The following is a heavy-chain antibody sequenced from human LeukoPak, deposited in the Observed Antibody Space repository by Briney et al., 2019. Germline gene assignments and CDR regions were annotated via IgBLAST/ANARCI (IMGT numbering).Heavy chain of an antibody. CDR3: AREAKRVEGHFDY. J-gene: IGHJ4*02. CDR2: INQGGTA. Sequence: PSETLSLTCVVYGGSSSTKEWSWIRQSPGKGLEWIGQINQGGTATYSASLKSRVTISGDMSKTQFSLRLTSVTAADTAVYYCAREAKRVEGHFDYWGQGTLVTVSS. CDR1: GGSSSTKE. D-gene: IGHD5-24*01. V-gene: IGHV4-34*01.